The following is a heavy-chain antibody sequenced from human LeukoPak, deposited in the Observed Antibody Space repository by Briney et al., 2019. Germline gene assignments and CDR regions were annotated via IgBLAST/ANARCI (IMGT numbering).Heavy chain of an antibody. D-gene: IGHD3-16*01. CDR2: MNPNGGNT. CDR1: GYTFTSYD. V-gene: IGHV1-8*01. J-gene: IGHJ6*02. Sequence: ASVKVSCKASGYTFTSYDINWVRQATGQGLEWMGWMNPNGGNTDYVQKFQGRVTMTRNTSISTAYMELSSLRSEDTAVYYCARMITFGGVDYGMDVWGQGTTVTVSS. CDR3: ARMITFGGVDYGMDV.